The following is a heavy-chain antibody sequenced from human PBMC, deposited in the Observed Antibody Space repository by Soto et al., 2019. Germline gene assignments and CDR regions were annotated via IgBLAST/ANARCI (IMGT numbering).Heavy chain of an antibody. V-gene: IGHV3-23*01. CDR2: ISGSGGST. D-gene: IGHD3-10*01. J-gene: IGHJ6*02. CDR3: AKRDGDTGSFDYYYGMDV. Sequence: GGSLRLSCAASGFTFSSYAMSWVRQAPGKGLEWVSAISGSGGSTYYADSVKGRFTISRDNSKNTLYLQMNSLRAEDTAVYYRAKRDGDTGSFDYYYGMDVWGQGTTVTVSS. CDR1: GFTFSSYA.